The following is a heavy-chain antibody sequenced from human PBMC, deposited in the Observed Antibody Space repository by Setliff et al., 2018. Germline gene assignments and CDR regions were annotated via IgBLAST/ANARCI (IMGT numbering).Heavy chain of an antibody. D-gene: IGHD6-6*01. CDR3: ARMAVRVASRPSSPLDYYYYMDL. CDR1: GGSISRYH. Sequence: PSETLSLTCTVSGGSISRYHWSWIRQPPGKGLEWIGYIQTSGTTNYNPSLKSRVTISVDPSKNQSSLKVSSVTAADTAVYYCARMAVRVASRPSSPLDYYYYMDLWGKGATVTVSS. CDR2: IQTSGTT. V-gene: IGHV4-4*08. J-gene: IGHJ6*03.